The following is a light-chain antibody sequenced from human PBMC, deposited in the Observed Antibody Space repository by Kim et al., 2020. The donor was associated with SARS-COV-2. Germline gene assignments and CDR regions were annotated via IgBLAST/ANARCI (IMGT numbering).Light chain of an antibody. CDR2: RNN. CDR1: SSNIGSNY. J-gene: IGLJ1*01. CDR3: AAWDDSLSGPHYV. Sequence: ELTQPPSASGTPGQRVTISCSGSSSNIGSNYVYWYQQLPGTAPKLLIYRNNQRPSGVPDRFSGSKSGTSASLAISGLRSEDEADYYCAAWDDSLSGPHYVFGTGTKVTV. V-gene: IGLV1-47*01.